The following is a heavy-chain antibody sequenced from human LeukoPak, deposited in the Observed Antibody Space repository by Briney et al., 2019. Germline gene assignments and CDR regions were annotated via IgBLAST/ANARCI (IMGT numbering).Heavy chain of an antibody. CDR2: INHSGGT. Sequence: PSETLSLTCAVCGGFFSGYYWSWIRQPPGKGLEWIGEINHSGGTNYNPSLKSRVTISVDTSKNQFSLKLSSVTAADTAVYYCARYYYDSSFDYWGQGTLVTVSS. CDR1: GGFFSGYY. V-gene: IGHV4-34*01. CDR3: ARYYYDSSFDY. J-gene: IGHJ4*02. D-gene: IGHD3-22*01.